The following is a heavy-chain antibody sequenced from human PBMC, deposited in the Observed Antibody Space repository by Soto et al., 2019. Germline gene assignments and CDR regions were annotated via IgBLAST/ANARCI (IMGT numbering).Heavy chain of an antibody. CDR2: ISSTTNYI. CDR3: ARVVEIFDY. V-gene: IGHV3-21*01. Sequence: GGSLRLSCAASGFTFTRYSMNWVRQAPGKGLEWVSSISSTTNYIYYADSMKGRFTVSRDNAKNSLYLQMNSLRAEDTAAYYCARVVEIFDYWGQGTLVTVSS. D-gene: IGHD2-15*01. J-gene: IGHJ4*02. CDR1: GFTFTRYS.